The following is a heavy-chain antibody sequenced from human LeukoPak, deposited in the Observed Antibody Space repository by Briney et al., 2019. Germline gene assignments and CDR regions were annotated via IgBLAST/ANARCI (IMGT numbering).Heavy chain of an antibody. CDR3: AREVHTGIDY. V-gene: IGHV3-23*01. CDR2: ISGSSGST. CDR1: GFTFSSYA. J-gene: IGHJ4*02. Sequence: GGSLRLSCAASGFTFSSYAMSWVRQAPGKGLEWVSAISGSSGSTYYADSVKGRFTISRDNAKNSLYLQMNSLRAEDSAVYYCAREVHTGIDYWGQGTLVTVSS. D-gene: IGHD1-14*01.